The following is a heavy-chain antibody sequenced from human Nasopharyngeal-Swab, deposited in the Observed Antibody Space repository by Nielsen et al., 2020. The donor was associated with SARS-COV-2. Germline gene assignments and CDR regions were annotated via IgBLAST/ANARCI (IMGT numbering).Heavy chain of an antibody. CDR2: VSYRGST. Sequence: GSLRLSCTVSGGSITSTSHYWGWIRQPPGKGLEWIGCVSYRGSTYHNPSLKSRVTVSVDTSKNQFSPKLTSLTAADTAVYYCAGDGAYSGYDWTYWGQGTLVTVSS. CDR1: GGSITSTSHY. J-gene: IGHJ4*02. V-gene: IGHV4-39*07. D-gene: IGHD5-12*01. CDR3: AGDGAYSGYDWTY.